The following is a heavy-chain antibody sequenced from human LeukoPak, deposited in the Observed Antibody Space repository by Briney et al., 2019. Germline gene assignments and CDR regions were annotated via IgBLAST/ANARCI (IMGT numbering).Heavy chain of an antibody. CDR1: GGSISTYF. J-gene: IGHJ3*02. V-gene: IGHV4-59*01. D-gene: IGHD3-16*02. Sequence: SETLSLTCTVSGGSISTYFWCWIRQPPGKGLEWIGCTYHSGSTNYNPSLKSRVTISVDTSKNQFSLKLSSVTAADTAVYYCARALMITFGGVIPYAFDIWGQGTMVTVSS. CDR2: TYHSGST. CDR3: ARALMITFGGVIPYAFDI.